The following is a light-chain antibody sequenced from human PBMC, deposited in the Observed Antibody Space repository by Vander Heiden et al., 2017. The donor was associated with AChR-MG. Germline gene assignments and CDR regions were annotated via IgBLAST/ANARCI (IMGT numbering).Light chain of an antibody. V-gene: IGLV2-23*01. J-gene: IGLJ2*01. CDR2: EVS. Sequence: QSALTQPASVSGSPGQSITISCTGTNSDVGIYNLVSWYQQHPGNAPIFMISEVSKRPSGVSDRFSGSKSGNTASLTISGLQAEDEAYYFCCSYANSSTLLFGGGTKLTVL. CDR3: CSYANSSTLL. CDR1: NSDVGIYNL.